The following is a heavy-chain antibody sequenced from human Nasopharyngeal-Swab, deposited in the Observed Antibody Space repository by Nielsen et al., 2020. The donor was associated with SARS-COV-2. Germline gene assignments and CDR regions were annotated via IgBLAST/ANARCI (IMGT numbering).Heavy chain of an antibody. Sequence: SETLSLTCAVFGGSFSGNYRSRIRQPPGKGLEWLGEINHSGSTNYNPSLKRRVTISINTSNNQLSLKLSTVTNADTAVYYCARFPYDSWVNGMDVWGQGTTVTVSS. CDR2: INHSGST. J-gene: IGHJ6*02. CDR1: GGSFSGNY. D-gene: IGHD3-22*01. V-gene: IGHV4-34*01. CDR3: ARFPYDSWVNGMDV.